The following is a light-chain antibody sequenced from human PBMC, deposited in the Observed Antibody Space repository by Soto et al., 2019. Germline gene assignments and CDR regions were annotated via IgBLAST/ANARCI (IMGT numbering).Light chain of an antibody. CDR3: QQTYSTLNS. V-gene: IGKV3-15*01. J-gene: IGKJ2*03. Sequence: EIVLTQSPATLSVSPGESATLSCRASQSVTSHLAWYQQKPGQAPRLLIFGASTRATGIPARFSGSGSGTDFTLTISSLQSEDFATYYCQQTYSTLNSFGQGTKLEIK. CDR2: GAS. CDR1: QSVTSH.